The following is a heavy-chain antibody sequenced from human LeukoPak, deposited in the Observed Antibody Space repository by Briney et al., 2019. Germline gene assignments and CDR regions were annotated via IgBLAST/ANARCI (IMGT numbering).Heavy chain of an antibody. CDR3: ARGHCSSTSCLDAFDI. CDR2: ISNSGST. V-gene: IGHV4-61*01. CDR1: GGSIGGNSY. Sequence: SETLSLTCTVSGGSIGGNSYWSWIRQPPGKGPEWIGHISNSGSTYYSPSLSSRVTISLDTSKNQFSLKLRSVTAADTAVYYCARGHCSSTSCLDAFDIWGQGTMVTVSS. D-gene: IGHD2-2*01. J-gene: IGHJ3*02.